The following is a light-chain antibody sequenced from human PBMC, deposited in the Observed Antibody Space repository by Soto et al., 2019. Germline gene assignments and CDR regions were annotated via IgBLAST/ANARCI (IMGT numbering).Light chain of an antibody. V-gene: IGKV1-39*01. J-gene: IGKJ4*01. CDR3: QQSFHSRLT. CDR1: QNINTY. Sequence: DIQMTQSPSSLSASVGDRVTITCRASQNINTYLNWYQQKPGKAPNLLIYAASNLQNGVPPRFSGGGSGTDFTLTITSLQPGDFATYYCQQSFHSRLTFGGGTKVEIK. CDR2: AAS.